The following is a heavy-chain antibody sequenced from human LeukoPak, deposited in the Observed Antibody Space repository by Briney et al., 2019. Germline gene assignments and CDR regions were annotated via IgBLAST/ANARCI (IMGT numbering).Heavy chain of an antibody. CDR2: ISSSGSTI. Sequence: GGSLRLSCAASGFTFSSYWMSWVRQAPGKGLEWVSYISSSGSTIYYADSVKGRFTISRDNAKNSLYLQMNSLRAEDTAVYYCAGYSSGWPLDYWGQGTLVTVSS. V-gene: IGHV3-48*04. CDR1: GFTFSSYW. J-gene: IGHJ4*02. D-gene: IGHD6-19*01. CDR3: AGYSSGWPLDY.